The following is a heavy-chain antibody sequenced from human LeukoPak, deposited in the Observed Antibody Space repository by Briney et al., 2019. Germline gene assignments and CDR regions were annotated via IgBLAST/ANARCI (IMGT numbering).Heavy chain of an antibody. CDR1: GYTFTDYY. V-gene: IGHV1-2*02. CDR2: INPNSGGT. J-gene: IGHJ4*02. Sequence: ASVKVSCKASGYTFTDYYMHWVRQAPGQGLEWMGWINPNSGGTNSAQKFQDRVTMTRDTSITTAYTELSRLTSDDTAVYYCARDTRRADGYSDFWGQGTLVTVSS. D-gene: IGHD5-24*01. CDR3: ARDTRRADGYSDF.